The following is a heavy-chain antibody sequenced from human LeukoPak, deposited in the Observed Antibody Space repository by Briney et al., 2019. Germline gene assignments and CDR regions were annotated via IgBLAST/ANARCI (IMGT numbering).Heavy chain of an antibody. CDR2: IYSGGST. CDR3: ARAPLMVYYYYYGMDV. D-gene: IGHD2-8*01. CDR1: GFTVSSNY. Sequence: PGGSLRLSCAASGFTVSSNYMSWVRQAPGKGLEWVSVIYSGGSTYYADSVKGRFTISRDNSKNTLYLQMNSLRAEDTAVYYCARAPLMVYYYYYGMDVWGQGTTVTVSS. V-gene: IGHV3-53*05. J-gene: IGHJ6*02.